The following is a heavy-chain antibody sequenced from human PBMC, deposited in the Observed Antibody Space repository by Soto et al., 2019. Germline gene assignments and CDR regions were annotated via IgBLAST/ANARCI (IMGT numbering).Heavy chain of an antibody. CDR1: GGSISSGGYY. V-gene: IGHV4-31*03. D-gene: IGHD3-22*01. CDR3: ARDRAYYYDSSDAFDI. Sequence: QVQLQESGPGLVKPSQTLSLPCTVSGGSISSGGYYWSWIRQHSGKGLEWIGYIYYSGSTYYNPSLKGRVTISVDTSKNHCSLKLSSVTAADTAVYYCARDRAYYYDSSDAFDIWCQGTMVTVSS. CDR2: IYYSGST. J-gene: IGHJ3*02.